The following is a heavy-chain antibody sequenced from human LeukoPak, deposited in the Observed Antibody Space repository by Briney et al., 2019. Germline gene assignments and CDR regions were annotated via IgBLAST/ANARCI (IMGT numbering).Heavy chain of an antibody. CDR3: AKDRPQYYYGSGSLDY. Sequence: PGGSLRLSCAASGFTFSSYGMHWVRQAPGKGLEWVAFIRYDGSNKYYADSVKGRFTISRDNSKNTLYLQMNSLRAEDTAVYYCAKDRPQYYYGSGSLDYWGQGTLVTVST. CDR2: IRYDGSNK. CDR1: GFTFSSYG. J-gene: IGHJ4*02. D-gene: IGHD3-10*01. V-gene: IGHV3-30*02.